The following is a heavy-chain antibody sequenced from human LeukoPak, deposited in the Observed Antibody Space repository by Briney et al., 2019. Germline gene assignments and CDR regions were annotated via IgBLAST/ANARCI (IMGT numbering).Heavy chain of an antibody. Sequence: GGSLRLSCAASGFTFSRCVMSWVRQAPGRGLEWVSDISGSGGSTFYADSVKGRFTISRDNTKNSLYLQMNSLRAEDMAVYYCARGYCGGDCYGDWGRGTLVTVSS. CDR2: ISGSGGST. D-gene: IGHD2-21*02. V-gene: IGHV3-23*01. J-gene: IGHJ1*01. CDR1: GFTFSRCV. CDR3: ARGYCGGDCYGD.